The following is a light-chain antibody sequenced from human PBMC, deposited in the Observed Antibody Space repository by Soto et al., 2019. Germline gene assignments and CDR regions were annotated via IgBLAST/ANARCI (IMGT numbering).Light chain of an antibody. CDR3: QHYNNCRVT. J-gene: IGKJ4*01. Sequence: EIVVTQSPALLSVSPGERVTLSCRASQSVISSIAWYQQKLGQAPRLLIYGASTRASGIPARFSGSGSGTEFFLTISGLQSEDFAMYYCQHYNNCRVTFGGGTKVEIK. CDR1: QSVISS. CDR2: GAS. V-gene: IGKV3-15*01.